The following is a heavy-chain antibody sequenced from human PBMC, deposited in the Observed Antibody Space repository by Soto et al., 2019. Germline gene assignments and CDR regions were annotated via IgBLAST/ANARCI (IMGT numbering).Heavy chain of an antibody. V-gene: IGHV1-18*01. CDR2: ISAYNGNT. J-gene: IGHJ4*02. Sequence: QVQLVQSGAEVKKPGASVKVSCKASGYTFTSYVISWLRQAPGQGLEWMGWISAYNGNTKNAQKLQGRVTMTPDTSTSPASMELRRLRSAATAVYYCARDSPPVDYWGQGTLVTVSS. CDR3: ARDSPPVDY. CDR1: GYTFTSYV.